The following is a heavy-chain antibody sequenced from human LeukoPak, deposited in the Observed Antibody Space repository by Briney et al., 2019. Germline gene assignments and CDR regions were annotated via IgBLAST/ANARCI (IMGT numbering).Heavy chain of an antibody. Sequence: ASVKVSCKASGYTFTGYYMHWVRQAPGQGLEWMGWINPNSGGTNYAQKFQSRVTMTRDTTISTAYMELSRLRSEDTAVYYCARDSDAAYNWNYSPSGYWGQGTLVTVSS. CDR1: GYTFTGYY. CDR3: ARDSDAAYNWNYSPSGY. J-gene: IGHJ4*02. CDR2: INPNSGGT. V-gene: IGHV1-2*02. D-gene: IGHD1-7*01.